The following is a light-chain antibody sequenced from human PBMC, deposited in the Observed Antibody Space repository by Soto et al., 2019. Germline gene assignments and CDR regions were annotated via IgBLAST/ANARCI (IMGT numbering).Light chain of an antibody. V-gene: IGLV1-44*01. CDR1: SSNIGTNT. Sequence: QSVLTQPPSASGTPGQRVPISCSGSSSNIGTNTVNWYQQLPGTAPKLLIYSNDQRPSGVPDRFSGSKSGTSASLAISGLQSEDEADYYCAAWDDSLNGWVFGGGTKLTFL. CDR3: AAWDDSLNGWV. J-gene: IGLJ3*02. CDR2: SND.